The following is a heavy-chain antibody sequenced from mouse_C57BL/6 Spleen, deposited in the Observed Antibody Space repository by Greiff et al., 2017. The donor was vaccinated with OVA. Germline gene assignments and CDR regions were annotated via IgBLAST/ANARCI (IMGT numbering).Heavy chain of an antibody. CDR3: ARGGSSGPFAY. CDR1: GYSITSGYY. J-gene: IGHJ3*01. D-gene: IGHD3-2*02. V-gene: IGHV3-6*01. CDR2: ISYDGSN. Sequence: EVQLQESGPGLVKPSQSLSLTCSVTGYSITSGYYWNWIRQFPGNKLEWMGYISYDGSNNYNPSLKNRISITRDTSKNQFFLKLNSVTTEDTATYYCARGGSSGPFAYWGQGTLVTVSA.